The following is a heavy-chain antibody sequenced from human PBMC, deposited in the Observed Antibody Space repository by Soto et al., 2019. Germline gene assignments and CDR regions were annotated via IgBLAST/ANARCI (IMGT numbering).Heavy chain of an antibody. CDR1: GGSISSYY. J-gene: IGHJ6*02. CDR2: IYYSGST. Sequence: QVQLQESGPGLVKPSETLSLTCTVSGGSISSYYWSWIRQPPGKGLEWIGYIYYSGSTNYNPSLKGRISITADTSKTQWSLNLFSVTAANTAVYYCARACSYYYGGMDVWGQGSTGTVSS. CDR3: ARACSYYYGGMDV. D-gene: IGHD2-15*01. V-gene: IGHV4-59*01.